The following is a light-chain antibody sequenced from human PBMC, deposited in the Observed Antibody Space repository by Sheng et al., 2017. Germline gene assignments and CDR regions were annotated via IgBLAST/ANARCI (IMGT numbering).Light chain of an antibody. CDR1: SSDVGFYNY. Sequence: QSALTQSRSVSGSPGQSVTISCTGTSSDVGFYNYVSWYQHHPGKAPQLMIYDVTKRPSGVPDRFSGSKSGNTASLTISGLQAEDEADYYCCSYAGSYTGVFGGGTKLTVL. CDR2: DVT. J-gene: IGLJ2*01. V-gene: IGLV2-11*01. CDR3: CSYAGSYTGV.